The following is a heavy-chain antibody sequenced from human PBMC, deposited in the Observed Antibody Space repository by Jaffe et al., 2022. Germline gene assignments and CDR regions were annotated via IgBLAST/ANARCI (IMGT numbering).Heavy chain of an antibody. CDR1: GFTFSNYW. D-gene: IGHD6-13*01. CDR3: ASTYRSYSSSWEMGY. CDR2: IKQDGSDK. Sequence: EVQLVESGGGLVQPGGSLRLSCAASGFTFSNYWMSWVRQAPGKGLEWVANIKQDGSDKYYVDSVKGRFTISRDNAKNSLYLQMNSLRAEDTAIYYCASTYRSYSSSWEMGYWGQGTLVTVSS. J-gene: IGHJ4*02. V-gene: IGHV3-7*01.